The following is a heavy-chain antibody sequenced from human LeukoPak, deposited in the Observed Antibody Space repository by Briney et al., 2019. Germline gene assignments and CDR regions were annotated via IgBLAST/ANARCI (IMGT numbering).Heavy chain of an antibody. V-gene: IGHV4-34*01. CDR1: VGSFSGYY. J-gene: IGHJ4*02. CDR3: ARRLRYFDWLLTLDY. CDR2: INHSGST. D-gene: IGHD3-9*01. Sequence: SETLSLTCAVYVGSFSGYYWSWIRQPPGKGLEWIGEINHSGSTNYNSSLKSRVTISVDTSKNQFSLKLSSVTAADTAVYYCARRLRYFDWLLTLDYWGQGTLVTVSS.